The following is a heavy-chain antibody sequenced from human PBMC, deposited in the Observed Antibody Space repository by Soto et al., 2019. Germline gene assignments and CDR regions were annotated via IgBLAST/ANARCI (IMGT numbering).Heavy chain of an antibody. D-gene: IGHD1-1*01. Sequence: QVQLEESGPGLVKPSETLSLTCTVSGGSINACFWSWVRQPPGKGLESIGYIFYSGSTHYNPSLKSRVTISLDTSKTQFSLNLTSVTAAETAVYYCATQQGLYCSGLDVWGQGTMVAVSS. J-gene: IGHJ6*02. V-gene: IGHV4-59*01. CDR1: GGSINACF. CDR3: ATQQGLYCSGLDV. CDR2: IFYSGST.